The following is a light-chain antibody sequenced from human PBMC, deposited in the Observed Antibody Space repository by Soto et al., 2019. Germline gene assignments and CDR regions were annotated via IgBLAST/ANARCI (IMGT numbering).Light chain of an antibody. CDR2: FDR. V-gene: IGLV3-21*04. CDR1: NIGSKG. Sequence: SYELTQPPSVSVAPGKTARITCGGNNIGSKGVHWYQQKPGQAPVLVIYFDRERPSGIPERFTGSNSGNTATLTLSRVEAGDEADYYCQVWDSNWVFGGGTKLTVL. J-gene: IGLJ3*02. CDR3: QVWDSNWV.